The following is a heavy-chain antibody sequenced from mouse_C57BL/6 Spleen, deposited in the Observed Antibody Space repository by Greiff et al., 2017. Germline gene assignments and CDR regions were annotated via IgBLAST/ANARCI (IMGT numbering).Heavy chain of an antibody. CDR1: GFNIKDDY. CDR2: IDPESGDT. J-gene: IGHJ3*01. D-gene: IGHD1-1*01. V-gene: IGHV14-4*01. CDR3: TPYYAEFAY. Sequence: VQLQQSGAELVRPGASVKLSCTASGFNIKDDYMHWVKQRPEQGLEWIGWIDPESGDTEYASKFQGKATITADTSSNTAYLQLSSLTSEDTAVYYCTPYYAEFAYWGQGTLVTVSA.